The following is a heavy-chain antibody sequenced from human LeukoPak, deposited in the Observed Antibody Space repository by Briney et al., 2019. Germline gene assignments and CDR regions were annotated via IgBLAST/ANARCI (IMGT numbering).Heavy chain of an antibody. V-gene: IGHV4-39*01. D-gene: IGHD3-9*01. J-gene: IGHJ4*02. CDR1: GDSISTSSFY. Sequence: PSETLSLTCDASGDSISTSSFYWVWIRQPPGKGLEWIGSIYFSGTTHYSESLQSRVFMTIVTSRNQFYLRLNSVTAADTAIYFCARQVKEYFDWLPRGHFDLWGQGALVSVSS. CDR3: ARQVKEYFDWLPRGHFDL. CDR2: IYFSGTT.